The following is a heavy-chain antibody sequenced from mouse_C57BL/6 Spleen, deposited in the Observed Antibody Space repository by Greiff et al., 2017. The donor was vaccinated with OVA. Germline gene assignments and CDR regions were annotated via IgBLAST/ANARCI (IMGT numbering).Heavy chain of an antibody. V-gene: IGHV5-17*01. Sequence: EVNVVESGGGLVKPGGSLKLSCAASGFTFSDYGMHWVRQAPEKGLEWVAYISSGSSTIYYADTVKGRFTISRDNAKNTLFLQMTSLRSEDTAMYYCARLGGSTPYYFDYWGQGTTLTVSS. CDR1: GFTFSDYG. CDR2: ISSGSSTI. CDR3: ARLGGSTPYYFDY. J-gene: IGHJ2*01. D-gene: IGHD1-1*01.